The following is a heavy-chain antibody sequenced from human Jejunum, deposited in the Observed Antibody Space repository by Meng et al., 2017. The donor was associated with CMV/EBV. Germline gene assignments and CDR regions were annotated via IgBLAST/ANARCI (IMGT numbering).Heavy chain of an antibody. J-gene: IGHJ6*02. CDR1: GFTFSTFS. CDR2: ISSDGRSK. V-gene: IGHV3-30*04. CDR3: PRDQETPVLFGMDE. Sequence: SGFTFSTFSMHWVRQAPGKGLEWVALISSDGRSKYYADSVKGRFTISRDNSKNTLYLQMNSLRAEDTAVYYCPRDQETPVLFGMDEWGQGTKVTVSS. D-gene: IGHD2-15*01.